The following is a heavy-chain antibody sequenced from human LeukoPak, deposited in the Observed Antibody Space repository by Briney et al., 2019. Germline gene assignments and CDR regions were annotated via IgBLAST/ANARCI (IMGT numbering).Heavy chain of an antibody. D-gene: IGHD6-6*01. J-gene: IGHJ4*02. V-gene: IGHV3-23*01. Sequence: GGSLRLSCAASGFTFNSYAMSWVRQAPGKGLEWVSAISGGGGSTYYADSVKGRFTISRDNSKNTLYLQMNSPRAEDTAVYYCAKDLEYSSSSFDYWGQGNLVTVSS. CDR3: AKDLEYSSSSFDY. CDR1: GFTFNSYA. CDR2: ISGGGGST.